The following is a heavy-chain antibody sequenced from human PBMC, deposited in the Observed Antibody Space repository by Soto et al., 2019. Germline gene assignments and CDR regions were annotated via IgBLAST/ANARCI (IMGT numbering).Heavy chain of an antibody. V-gene: IGHV1-3*01. J-gene: IGHJ4*02. CDR2: INAGNGNT. CDR3: ARAHITMIVVALDY. CDR1: GGTFSSYA. D-gene: IGHD3-22*01. Sequence: GPSVKVSCKASGGTFSSYAMHWVRQAPGQRLEWMGWINAGNGNTKYSQKFQGRVTITRDTSASTAYMELSSLRSEDTAVYYRARAHITMIVVALDYWGQGTLVTVSS.